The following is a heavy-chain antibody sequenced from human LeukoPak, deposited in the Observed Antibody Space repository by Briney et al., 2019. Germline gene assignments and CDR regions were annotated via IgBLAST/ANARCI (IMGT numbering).Heavy chain of an antibody. CDR3: ARTRGGSSSWYPPDY. Sequence: SETLSLTCTVSGGSISSYYWSWIRQPPGKGLEWIGYIYYSGSTNYNPSLKSRVTIPVDTSKNQFSLKLSSVTAADTAVYYCARTRGGSSSWYPPDYWGQGTLVTVSS. CDR1: GGSISSYY. V-gene: IGHV4-59*01. J-gene: IGHJ4*02. D-gene: IGHD6-13*01. CDR2: IYYSGST.